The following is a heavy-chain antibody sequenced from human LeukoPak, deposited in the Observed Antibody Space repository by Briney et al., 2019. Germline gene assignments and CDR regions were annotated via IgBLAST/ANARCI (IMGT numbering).Heavy chain of an antibody. J-gene: IGHJ4*02. CDR3: ARDGGSSTSWYSY. CDR1: GFTFSSYA. Sequence: GGSLRLSCAASGFTFSSYAMHWVRQAPGKGLEWVAVISYDGSNKYYADSVKGRFTISRDNSKNTLYLQMSSLRAEDTAVYYCARDGGSSTSWYSYWGQGTLVTVSS. D-gene: IGHD2-2*01. V-gene: IGHV3-30*04. CDR2: ISYDGSNK.